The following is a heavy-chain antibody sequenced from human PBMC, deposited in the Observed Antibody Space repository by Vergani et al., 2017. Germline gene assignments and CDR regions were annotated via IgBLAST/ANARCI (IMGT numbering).Heavy chain of an antibody. V-gene: IGHV7-4-1*02. CDR3: TKRPPPGSGDYHNWFDR. CDR2: INTNTGNP. CDR1: GYSFTSHP. J-gene: IGHJ5*02. D-gene: IGHD3-10*01. Sequence: QVQLVQSGSELKQPGASVKVSCKASGYSFTSHPMNWVRQAPGQGLEWMGWINTNTGNPTYAQGFTGRFVFSLNTSVSTAYLHINSLRAEDTATYYCTKRPPPGSGDYHNWFDRWGQGTLVTVSS.